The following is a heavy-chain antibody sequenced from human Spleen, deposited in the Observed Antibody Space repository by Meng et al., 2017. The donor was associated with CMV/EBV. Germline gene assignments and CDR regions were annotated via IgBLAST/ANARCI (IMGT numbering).Heavy chain of an antibody. CDR2: ISTYNGKT. CDR3: ARTFYDILTGSMGPNWFDP. D-gene: IGHD3-9*01. CDR1: GYTFTSFG. J-gene: IGHJ5*02. V-gene: IGHV1-18*01. Sequence: ASVKVSCKPSGYTFTSFGISWVRQAPGQGLEWMGWISTYNGKTNYAQKFQDRVTMTTETSTSTAYMELRSLRSDDTAVYYCARTFYDILTGSMGPNWFDPWGQGTLVTVSS.